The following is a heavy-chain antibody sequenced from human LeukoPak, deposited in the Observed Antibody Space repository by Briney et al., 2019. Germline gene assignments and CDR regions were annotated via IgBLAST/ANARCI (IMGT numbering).Heavy chain of an antibody. J-gene: IGHJ4*02. CDR3: ARHWAYCSGGTCYSFDD. Sequence: SETLSLTCTVSGGSISSSNYYWGWIRQPPGKGLEGSGSIYYSGSTYYNPSLKSRVTISVDTSKNQFSLKLRPVTAADTAVYHCARHWAYCSGGTCYSFDDWGQGTLVTVSS. V-gene: IGHV4-39*01. CDR2: IYYSGST. D-gene: IGHD2-15*01. CDR1: GGSISSSNYY.